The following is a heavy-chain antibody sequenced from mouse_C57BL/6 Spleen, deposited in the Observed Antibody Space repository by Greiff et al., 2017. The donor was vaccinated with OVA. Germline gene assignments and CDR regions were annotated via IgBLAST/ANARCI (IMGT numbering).Heavy chain of an antibody. D-gene: IGHD2-4*01. V-gene: IGHV3-6*01. CDR2: ISYDGSN. CDR3: ARDDYDYRFAY. J-gene: IGHJ3*01. CDR1: GYSITSGYY. Sequence: EVQVVESGPGLVKPSQSLSLTCSVTGYSITSGYYWNWIRQFPGNKLEWMGYISYDGSNNYNPSLKNRISITRDTSKNQFFLKLNSVTTEDTATYYCARDDYDYRFAYWGQGTLVTVSA.